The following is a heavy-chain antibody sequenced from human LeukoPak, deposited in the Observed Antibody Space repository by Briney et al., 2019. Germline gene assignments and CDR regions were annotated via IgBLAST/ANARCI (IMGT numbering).Heavy chain of an antibody. D-gene: IGHD3-22*01. CDR3: ASLGSRYSESSGSSKGGDY. V-gene: IGHV3-74*03. CDR1: GFTFSRYR. J-gene: IGHJ4*02. CDR2: LERDGRST. Sequence: GGSLRLPCAASGFTFSRYRMHWVRQAPGQGLVWVSQLERDGRSTTYADSVKGRFTVSRDNAKNTLWLQMDSLRAEDTAVYYCASLGSRYSESSGSSKGGDYWGQGTLVTVSS.